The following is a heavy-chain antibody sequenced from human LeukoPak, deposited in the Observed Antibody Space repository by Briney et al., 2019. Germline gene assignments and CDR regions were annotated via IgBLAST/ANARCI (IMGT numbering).Heavy chain of an antibody. CDR1: GFTFSSYE. CDR3: AREQGGGGWENYYFDY. D-gene: IGHD6-19*01. V-gene: IGHV3-48*03. J-gene: IGHJ4*02. CDR2: ISSSGSTI. Sequence: GGSLRLSCAASGFTFSSYEMNWVRQAPGKGLEWVSYISSSGSTIYYADSVKGRFTISRDNAKNSLYLQMNSLRAEDTAVYYCAREQGGGGWENYYFDYWGQGTLVTVSS.